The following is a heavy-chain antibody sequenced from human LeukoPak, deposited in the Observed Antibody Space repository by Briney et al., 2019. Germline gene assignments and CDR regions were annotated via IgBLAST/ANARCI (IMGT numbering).Heavy chain of an antibody. CDR3: ARDSYDILTGYIDY. V-gene: IGHV1-18*01. CDR2: ISAYNGNT. CDR1: GYTFTSYV. Sequence: GASVKVSCKASGYTFTSYVISWVGQAPGQGLEWMGWISAYNGNTNYAQKLQGGVTMTTDTSTSTAYMELRSLRSDDTAVYYCARDSYDILTGYIDYWGQGTLVTVSS. D-gene: IGHD3-9*01. J-gene: IGHJ4*02.